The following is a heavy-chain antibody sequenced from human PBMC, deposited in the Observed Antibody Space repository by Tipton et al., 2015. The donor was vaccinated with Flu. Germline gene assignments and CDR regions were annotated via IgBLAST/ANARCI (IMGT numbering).Heavy chain of an antibody. J-gene: IGHJ4*02. CDR3: ATTTCYYGSGSHGY. CDR1: GYSISSRYY. D-gene: IGHD3-10*01. CDR2: VYHGGTT. V-gene: IGHV4-38-2*02. Sequence: TLSLTCTVSGYSISSRYYWGWIRQPPGKGLEWIGCVYHGGTTYYNPSLKSRVAISLDTFKNQFSLKLTSVTAADTAVYYCATTTCYYGSGSHGYWGQGTLVTVSS.